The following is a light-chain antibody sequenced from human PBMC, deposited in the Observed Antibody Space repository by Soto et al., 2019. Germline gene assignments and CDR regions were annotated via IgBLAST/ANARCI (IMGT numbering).Light chain of an antibody. J-gene: IGLJ1*01. CDR1: SSDVGSYNR. V-gene: IGLV2-18*02. Sequence: QSALTQPPSVSGSPGQSVTISCTGTSSDVGSYNRVSCYQQPPGTAPKLMIYEVSNRPSGVPDRFSGSKSGNTTSLPISGLQAEDEADYYCSSYTTSSTYVCGTGTKHTVL. CDR2: EVS. CDR3: SSYTTSSTYV.